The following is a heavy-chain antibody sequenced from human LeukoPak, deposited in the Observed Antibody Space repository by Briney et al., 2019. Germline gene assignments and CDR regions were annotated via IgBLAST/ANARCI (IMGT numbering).Heavy chain of an antibody. J-gene: IGHJ4*02. V-gene: IGHV3-21*01. Sequence: GGSLRLSCAASGFTFSYYSMNWVRQAPGKGLEWVSSISGSSSYIYYADSVKGRFTISRDNAKNSLFLQINSLRVDDTAVYYCARGGYSSGWDYFDYWGQGTLVTVPS. CDR1: GFTFSYYS. D-gene: IGHD6-19*01. CDR2: ISGSSSYI. CDR3: ARGGYSSGWDYFDY.